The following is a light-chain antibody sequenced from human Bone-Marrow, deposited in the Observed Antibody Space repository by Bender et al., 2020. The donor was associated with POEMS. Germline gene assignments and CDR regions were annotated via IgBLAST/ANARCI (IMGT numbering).Light chain of an antibody. J-gene: IGLJ3*02. V-gene: IGLV2-14*01. CDR1: SSDIGIYNY. Sequence: QSALTQPASVSGSPGQSITISCTGTSSDIGIYNYVSWYQQYPGKAPKLMIYDVSNRPSGVPDRFSGSKSGTSASLAITGLQAEDEGDYYCQSYDNSLGGWVFGGGTKLTVL. CDR3: QSYDNSLGGWV. CDR2: DVS.